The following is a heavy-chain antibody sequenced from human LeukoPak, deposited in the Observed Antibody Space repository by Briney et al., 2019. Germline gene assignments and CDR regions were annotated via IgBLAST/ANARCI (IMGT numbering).Heavy chain of an antibody. CDR2: ISSSTSYI. Sequence: GGSLRLSCAASGFTFSSYSMNWIRQAPGKGLEWVSSISSSTSYIYYADPVKGRFTISKDNAKNSLYLQMNSLRAEDTAVYYCARAGGSTVSHSDYWGQGTLVTVSS. V-gene: IGHV3-21*01. CDR1: GFTFSSYS. J-gene: IGHJ4*02. CDR3: ARAGGSTVSHSDY. D-gene: IGHD4-17*01.